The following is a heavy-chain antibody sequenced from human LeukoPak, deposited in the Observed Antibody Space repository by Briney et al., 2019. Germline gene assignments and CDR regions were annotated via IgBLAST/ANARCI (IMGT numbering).Heavy chain of an antibody. D-gene: IGHD6-19*01. CDR2: IYHSGST. J-gene: IGHJ4*02. Sequence: SETLSLTCAVSGGSISSSNWWGWVRQPPGKGLEWIGEIYHSGSTNYNPSLKSRVTISVDKSKNQFSLKLSSVTAADTAVYYCARDRSSGYSSGWYDYWGQGTLVTVSS. V-gene: IGHV4-4*02. CDR1: GGSISSSNW. CDR3: ARDRSSGYSSGWYDY.